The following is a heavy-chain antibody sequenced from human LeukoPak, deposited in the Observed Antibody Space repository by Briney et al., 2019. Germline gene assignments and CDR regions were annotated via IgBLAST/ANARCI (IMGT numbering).Heavy chain of an antibody. D-gene: IGHD3-10*01. CDR1: GGSISSYY. Sequence: SETLSLTCTVSGGSISSYYWSWIRQPSGKGLEWIGYIYYSGSTNYNPSLKSRVTISVDTSKNQFSLKLSSVTAADTAVYYCARDMVRGVNSWFDPWGQGTLVTVSS. CDR2: IYYSGST. J-gene: IGHJ5*02. CDR3: ARDMVRGVNSWFDP. V-gene: IGHV4-59*01.